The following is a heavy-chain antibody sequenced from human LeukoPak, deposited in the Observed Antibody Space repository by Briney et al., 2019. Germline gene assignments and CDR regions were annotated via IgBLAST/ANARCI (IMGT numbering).Heavy chain of an antibody. CDR1: GGSFSGYY. V-gene: IGHV4-34*01. J-gene: IGHJ4*02. Sequence: SETLSLTCAVYGGSFSGYYWSWIRQPPGKGLEWIGEINHSGSTNYKPSLKSRVTISVDTSKNQFSLKLSSVTAADTAVYYCAREAWLRSYFDYWGQGTLVTVSS. D-gene: IGHD5-12*01. CDR2: INHSGST. CDR3: AREAWLRSYFDY.